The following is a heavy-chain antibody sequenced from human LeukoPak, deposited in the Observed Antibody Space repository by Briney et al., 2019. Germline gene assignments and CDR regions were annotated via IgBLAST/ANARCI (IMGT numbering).Heavy chain of an antibody. CDR1: GFTFSSYS. CDR2: IKQDGSEK. V-gene: IGHV3-7*01. CDR3: ARDVLDV. J-gene: IGHJ6*02. Sequence: PGGSLRLSCAASGFTFSSYSMNWVRQAPGKGLEWVANIKQDGSEKYYVDSVKGRFTISRDNAKNSLYLQMNSLRAEDTAVYYCARDVLDVWGQGTTVTVSS.